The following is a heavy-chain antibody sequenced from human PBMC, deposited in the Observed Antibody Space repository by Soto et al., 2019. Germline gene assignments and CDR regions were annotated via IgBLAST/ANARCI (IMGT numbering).Heavy chain of an antibody. CDR1: GGSISSSSYY. CDR3: ARGYYDILTGYFTGSYYYYGMDV. CDR2: IYYSGST. Sequence: SETLSLTCTVSGGSISSSSYYWGWIRQPPGKGLEWIGSIYYSGSTYYNPPLKSRVTISVDTSKNQFSLKLSSVTAADTAVYYCARGYYDILTGYFTGSYYYYGMDVWGQGTTVTVSS. D-gene: IGHD3-9*01. J-gene: IGHJ6*02. V-gene: IGHV4-39*01.